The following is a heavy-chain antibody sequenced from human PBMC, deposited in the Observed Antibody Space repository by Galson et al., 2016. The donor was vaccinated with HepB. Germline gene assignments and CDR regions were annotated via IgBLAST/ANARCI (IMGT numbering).Heavy chain of an antibody. CDR2: IIPLFGAT. CDR3: ASFSSWYLSTFDI. J-gene: IGHJ3*02. CDR1: GGTFSNFA. V-gene: IGHV1-69*06. D-gene: IGHD6-13*01. Sequence: SCKASGGTFSNFAISWLRQAPGQGLEWMGGIIPLFGATNYAQKFQGRVTITADKSTTTVYMDLSSLRSEDTAVYYCASFSSWYLSTFDIWGQGTMVTVSS.